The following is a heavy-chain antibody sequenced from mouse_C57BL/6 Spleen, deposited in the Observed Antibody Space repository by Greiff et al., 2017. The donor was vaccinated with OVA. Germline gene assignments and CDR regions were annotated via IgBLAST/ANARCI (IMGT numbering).Heavy chain of an antibody. CDR1: GYAFTNYL. V-gene: IGHV1-54*01. Sequence: VQRVESGAELVRPGTSVKVSCKASGYAFTNYLIEWVKQRPGQGLEWIGVINPGSGGTNYNEKFKGKATLTADKSSSTAYMQLSSLTSEDSAVYFCARSDYGSYWYFDVWGTGTTVTVSS. D-gene: IGHD1-1*01. CDR2: INPGSGGT. CDR3: ARSDYGSYWYFDV. J-gene: IGHJ1*03.